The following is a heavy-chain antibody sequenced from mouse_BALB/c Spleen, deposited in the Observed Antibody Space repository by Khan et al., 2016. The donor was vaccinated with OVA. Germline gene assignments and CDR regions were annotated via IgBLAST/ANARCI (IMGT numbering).Heavy chain of an antibody. CDR3: ARSGYDFFAY. V-gene: IGHV1-80*01. Sequence: VQLQQSGAELVRPGSSVKISCKASGYAFSSYWMNWVKQRPGQGLEWIGQIYPGDGDTKYNGKFKGKVTLTADKSSSTAYMQISSLTSEDSAGYCCARSGYDFFAYWGQGTLVTVSA. CDR2: IYPGDGDT. J-gene: IGHJ3*01. CDR1: GYAFSSYW. D-gene: IGHD2-14*01.